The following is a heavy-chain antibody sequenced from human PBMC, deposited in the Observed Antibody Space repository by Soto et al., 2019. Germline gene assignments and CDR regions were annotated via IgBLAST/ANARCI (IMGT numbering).Heavy chain of an antibody. CDR1: EGTFNSYA. J-gene: IGHJ4*02. Sequence: SVKVSCKATEGTFNSYAIAWVRQAPGQGLEWMGGIIPYYNTLNYAQKFQDRVTITADDSTNTVYMELSSLRSDDTAVYFCASGASRWYPYFFDSWAQGTLVTVSS. CDR2: IIPYYNTL. V-gene: IGHV1-69*13. CDR3: ASGASRWYPYFFDS. D-gene: IGHD6-13*01.